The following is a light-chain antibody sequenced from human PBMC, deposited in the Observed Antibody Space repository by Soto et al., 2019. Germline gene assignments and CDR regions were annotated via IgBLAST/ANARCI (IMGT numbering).Light chain of an antibody. CDR3: QQYYSTLFT. J-gene: IGKJ3*01. CDR1: QSALYSSNNKNY. CDR2: WAS. V-gene: IGKV4-1*01. Sequence: DIVMTQSPDSLAVSLGERPTINCKSSQSALYSSNNKNYLAWYQQKPGQPPKLLIYWASTRESGVPDRFSGSGSGTDFTLTISILQAEDVAVYYCQQYYSTLFTFGPGTKVDIK.